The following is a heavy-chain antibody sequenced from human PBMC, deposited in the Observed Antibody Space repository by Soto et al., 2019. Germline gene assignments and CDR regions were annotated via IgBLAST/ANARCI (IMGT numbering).Heavy chain of an antibody. CDR3: ARYNSGHSDY. J-gene: IGHJ4*02. CDR2: IWFDGSEI. CDR1: GFTFRNYG. D-gene: IGHD1-26*01. Sequence: QVYLVQSGGGVVQPGRSLRLSCAAPGFTFRNYGMHWVRQAPGRGLEWVAVIWFDGSEIYYADSVKGRFTISRDNSNSALFLQMDYLRAEDTAMYYCARYNSGHSDYWGQGTPVTVSS. V-gene: IGHV3-33*01.